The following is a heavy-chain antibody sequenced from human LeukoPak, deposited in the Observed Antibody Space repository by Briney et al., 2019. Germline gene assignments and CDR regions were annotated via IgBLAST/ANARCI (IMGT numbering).Heavy chain of an antibody. CDR3: ARTTHPGAKDWPYFDY. V-gene: IGHV4-59*01. D-gene: IGHD3-9*01. CDR1: GGSISSYY. Sequence: SETLSLTCTVSGGSISSYYWSWIRQPSGKGLQWIGYIYYSGSYNYNPSLKSRVTISVDTSKKQFSLNLSYVTTADPAVYYCARTTHPGAKDWPYFDYWGQGILVTVSS. J-gene: IGHJ4*02. CDR2: IYYSGSY.